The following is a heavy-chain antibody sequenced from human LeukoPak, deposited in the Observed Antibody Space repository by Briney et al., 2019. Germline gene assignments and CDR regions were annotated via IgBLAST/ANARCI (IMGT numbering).Heavy chain of an antibody. CDR3: ARRLPASGMRDV. J-gene: IGHJ6*02. D-gene: IGHD3-10*01. CDR1: GASISTHH. Sequence: SETLSPTCTVSGASISTHHWSWIRQPPGEGLEWIGDLFNSGGTKYNASLQSRVTISIDTSKKQVSLKVTSVTAADTAVYYCARRLPASGMRDVWGQGTTVTVTS. V-gene: IGHV4-59*08. CDR2: LFNSGGT.